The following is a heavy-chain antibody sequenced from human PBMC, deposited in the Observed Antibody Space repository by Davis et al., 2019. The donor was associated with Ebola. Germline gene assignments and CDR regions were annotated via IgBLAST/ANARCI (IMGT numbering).Heavy chain of an antibody. CDR1: GYTFTSYY. Sequence: AASVKVSCKASGYTFTSYYMHWVRQAPGQGLEWMGIINPRGGSTSYAQKFQGRVTMTRDTSTSTVYMELSSLRSEDTAVYYCARDVVVVVAATNSGFYYGMDVWGQGTTVTVSS. D-gene: IGHD2-15*01. V-gene: IGHV1-46*01. J-gene: IGHJ6*02. CDR2: INPRGGST. CDR3: ARDVVVVVAATNSGFYYGMDV.